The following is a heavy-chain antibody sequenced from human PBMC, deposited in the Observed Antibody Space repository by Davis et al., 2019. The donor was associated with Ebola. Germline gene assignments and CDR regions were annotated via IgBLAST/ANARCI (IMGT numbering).Heavy chain of an antibody. V-gene: IGHV4-59*08. J-gene: IGHJ4*02. CDR3: AGGYNLNF. CDR2: LIYNGNA. Sequence: GSLRLSCTVSGGSIGGYYLTWVRQPPGQRLEWVGYLIYNGNAIYNPALNSRVTISGDTSKNQFSLKLASVTATDTAVYYCAGGYNLNFWGQGVLVTVSS. CDR1: GGSIGGYY. D-gene: IGHD5-24*01.